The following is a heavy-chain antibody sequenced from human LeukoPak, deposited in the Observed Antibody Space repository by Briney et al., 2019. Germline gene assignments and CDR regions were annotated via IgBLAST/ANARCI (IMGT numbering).Heavy chain of an antibody. CDR2: INTDGSST. CDR3: ARGDYDFWSGYLAPGLFDY. D-gene: IGHD3-3*01. CDR1: GFTFSSYW. Sequence: GGSLRLSCAASGFTFSSYWMHWVRQAPGKGLVWVSRINTDGSSTSYADSVKGRFTISRDNAKNTLYLQMNSLRAEDTAVYYCARGDYDFWSGYLAPGLFDYWGQGTLVTVSS. J-gene: IGHJ4*02. V-gene: IGHV3-74*01.